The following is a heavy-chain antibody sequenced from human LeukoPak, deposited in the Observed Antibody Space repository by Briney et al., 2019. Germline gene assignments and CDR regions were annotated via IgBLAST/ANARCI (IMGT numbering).Heavy chain of an antibody. CDR2: IYYSGST. CDR1: GDSISSSSYY. Sequence: SETLSLTCTVSGDSISSSSYYWGWIRQPPGKGLEWIGSIYYSGSTYYNPSLKSRVTISVDTSKNQFSLKLSSVTAADTAVYYCARIWGGTYYFDYWGQGTLVTVSS. J-gene: IGHJ4*02. D-gene: IGHD3-16*01. CDR3: ARIWGGTYYFDY. V-gene: IGHV4-39*01.